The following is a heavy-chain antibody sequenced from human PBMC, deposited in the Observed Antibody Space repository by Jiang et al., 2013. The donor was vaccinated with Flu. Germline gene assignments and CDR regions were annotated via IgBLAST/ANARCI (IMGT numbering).Heavy chain of an antibody. J-gene: IGHJ4*02. CDR2: TYFRSKFNN. D-gene: IGHD2-15*01. V-gene: IGHV6-1*01. CDR1: GDSITRSGVA. Sequence: SQTLSLTCDISGDSITRSGVAWNWIRQSPSRGLEWLGRTYFRSKFNNDYAVALRSRILISADTVKNQISLHLSSVTPDDTAVYYCVRNPLAAVGRSFDSWGQGTLVTVSA. CDR3: VRNPLAAVGRSFDS.